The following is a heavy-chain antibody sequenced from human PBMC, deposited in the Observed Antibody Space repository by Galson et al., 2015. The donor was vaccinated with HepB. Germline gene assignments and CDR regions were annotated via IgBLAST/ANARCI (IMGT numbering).Heavy chain of an antibody. CDR1: GYTFTGYY. Sequence: SVKVSCKASGYTFTGYYMHWVRQAPAQGLEWMGWINPKSGGTNYAQKFQGRVTMTRDTSIGAANMELSSLRSDDTALYYCARGKSYYDSSGYLGGRYAFDIWGQGTMVNVSS. V-gene: IGHV1-2*02. CDR3: ARGKSYYDSSGYLGGRYAFDI. J-gene: IGHJ3*02. CDR2: INPKSGGT. D-gene: IGHD3-22*01.